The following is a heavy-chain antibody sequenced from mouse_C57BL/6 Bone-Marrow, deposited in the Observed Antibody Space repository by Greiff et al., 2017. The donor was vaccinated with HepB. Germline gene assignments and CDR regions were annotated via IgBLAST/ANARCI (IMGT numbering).Heavy chain of an antibody. Sequence: DVKLVESGGGLVQPGGSMKLSCVASGFTFSNYWMNWVRQSPEKGLEWVAQIRLKSDNYATHYAESVKGRFTISRDDSKSSVYLQMNNLRAEDTGIYYCTSSIYYYDYWGQGTTLTVSS. CDR1: GFTFSNYW. J-gene: IGHJ2*01. CDR3: TSSIYYYDY. V-gene: IGHV6-3*01. D-gene: IGHD1-1*01. CDR2: IRLKSDNYAT.